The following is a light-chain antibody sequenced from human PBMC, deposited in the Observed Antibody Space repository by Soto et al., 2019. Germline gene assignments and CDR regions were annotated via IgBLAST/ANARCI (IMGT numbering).Light chain of an antibody. CDR1: NIGSKS. CDR3: QVWDSSSDHPGVV. J-gene: IGLJ2*01. V-gene: IGLV3-21*02. CDR2: DDS. Sequence: SYELTQPPSASVAPGQTARITCGGKNIGSKSVRWYQQKPSQAPVLVVYDDSDRPSGIPERFSGSNSGNTATLTISRVEAGDEADYYCQVWDSSSDHPGVVFGGGTKLTVL.